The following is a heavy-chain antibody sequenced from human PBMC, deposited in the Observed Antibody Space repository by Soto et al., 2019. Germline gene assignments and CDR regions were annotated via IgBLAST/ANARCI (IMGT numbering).Heavy chain of an antibody. CDR3: AKDTRGYSSGHLDY. CDR1: GFTFSSYG. Sequence: QPGGSLRLSCAASGFTFSSYGMHWARQAPGKGLEWVAVISYDGSNKYYADSVKGRFTISRDKSKNTLYLQMNSLRAEDTAVYYCAKDTRGYSSGHLDYWGHGT. J-gene: IGHJ4*01. V-gene: IGHV3-30*18. CDR2: ISYDGSNK. D-gene: IGHD6-19*01.